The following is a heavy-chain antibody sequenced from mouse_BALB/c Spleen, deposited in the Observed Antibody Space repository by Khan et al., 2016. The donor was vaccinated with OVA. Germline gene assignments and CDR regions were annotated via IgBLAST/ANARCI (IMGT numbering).Heavy chain of an antibody. J-gene: IGHJ3*01. Sequence: VRLQQSGAELVKPGASVKLSCTASGFNIKDTYMHWVKQRPEQGLEWIGRIDTANGNTKYDPKFQGKATITADTSSNTAYLQLSSLTSEATAVYYCARWPLTWGSAYWGQGTLVTVSA. CDR2: IDTANGNT. CDR1: GFNIKDTY. D-gene: IGHD4-1*01. CDR3: ARWPLTWGSAY. V-gene: IGHV14-3*02.